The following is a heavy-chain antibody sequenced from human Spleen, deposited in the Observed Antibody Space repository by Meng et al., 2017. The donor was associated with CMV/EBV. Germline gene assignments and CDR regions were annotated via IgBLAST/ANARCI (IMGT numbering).Heavy chain of an antibody. Sequence: KSSGYTFTGYYMRWVRQAPGQGLEWMGWINPNSGGTNYAQKFQGRVTMTRDTSISTAYMELSRLRSDDTAVYYCARVQSLIVPAARYWGQGTLVTVSS. CDR2: INPNSGGT. D-gene: IGHD2-2*01. CDR1: GYTFTGYY. V-gene: IGHV1-2*02. CDR3: ARVQSLIVPAARY. J-gene: IGHJ4*02.